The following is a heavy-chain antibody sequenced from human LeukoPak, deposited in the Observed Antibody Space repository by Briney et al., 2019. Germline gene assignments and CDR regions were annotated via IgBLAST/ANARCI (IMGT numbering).Heavy chain of an antibody. CDR2: IIPIFGTA. J-gene: IGHJ6*03. V-gene: IGHV1-69*13. CDR1: GGTFSSYA. CDR3: ARDGGDIVVVPAAHYYYCYMDV. Sequence: ASVKVSCKASGGTFSSYAISWVRQAPGQGLEWMGGIIPIFGTANYAQKFQGRVTITADESTSTAYMELSSLRSEDTAVYYCARDGGDIVVVPAAHYYYCYMDVWGKGTTVTVSS. D-gene: IGHD2-2*01.